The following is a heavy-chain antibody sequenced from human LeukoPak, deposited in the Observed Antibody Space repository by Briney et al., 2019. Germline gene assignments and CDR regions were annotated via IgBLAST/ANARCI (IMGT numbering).Heavy chain of an antibody. D-gene: IGHD2-15*01. CDR2: IYYSGST. V-gene: IGHV4-31*03. CDR1: GGFISSGGYY. J-gene: IGHJ6*04. CDR3: ARDRAYCSGGSCYSGGMDV. Sequence: SETLSLTCTVSGGFISSGGYYWSWIRQHPGKGLEWIGYIYYSGSTHYNPSLKSRVTISVDTSKNQFSLKLSSVTAADTAVYYCARDRAYCSGGSCYSGGMDVWGKGTTVTVSS.